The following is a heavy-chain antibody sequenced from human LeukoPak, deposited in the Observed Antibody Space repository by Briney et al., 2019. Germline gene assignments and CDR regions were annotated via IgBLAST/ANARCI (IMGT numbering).Heavy chain of an antibody. CDR3: ARENNSGWYRKAAFDY. CDR2: INPNGGGT. V-gene: IGHV1-2*02. J-gene: IGHJ4*02. D-gene: IGHD6-19*01. Sequence: ASVKVSCKASGYTFTGYYIHWVRQAPGQSLEWMGWINPNGGGTNYAQNFQGRVTMTRDTSISTAYMELSRLRSDDTAIYYCARENNSGWYRKAAFDYWGQGTLVTVTS. CDR1: GYTFTGYY.